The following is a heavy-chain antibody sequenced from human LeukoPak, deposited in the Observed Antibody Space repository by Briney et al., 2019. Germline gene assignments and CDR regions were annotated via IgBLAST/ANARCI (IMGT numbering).Heavy chain of an antibody. CDR1: GFTFSSYT. CDR3: AKDGGLWVSAHWGDS. D-gene: IGHD7-27*01. J-gene: IGHJ4*02. Sequence: GGSLRLSCAASGFTFSSYTMSWVRQAPGKGLEWVSTITTSDGNTYYADSVKGRFTVSRDNSKNTLFLQMHSLRAEDTAVYYCAKDGGLWVSAHWGDSWGRGTLVTVSS. V-gene: IGHV3-23*01. CDR2: ITTSDGNT.